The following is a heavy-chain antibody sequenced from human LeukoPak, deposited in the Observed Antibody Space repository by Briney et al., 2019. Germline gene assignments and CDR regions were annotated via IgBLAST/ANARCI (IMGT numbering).Heavy chain of an antibody. D-gene: IGHD3-10*01. CDR2: IRSKAYGGTT. V-gene: IGHV3-49*04. CDR1: GFTFGDYA. J-gene: IGHJ6*03. Sequence: GGSLRLSCTASGFTFGDYAMSWVRQAPGKGLEWVGFIRSKAYGGTTEYAASVKGRFTISRDDSKSIAYLQMNSLKTEDTAVYYCTRDKGGSGSYYNVDYMDVWGKGTTVTVSS. CDR3: TRDKGGSGSYYNVDYMDV.